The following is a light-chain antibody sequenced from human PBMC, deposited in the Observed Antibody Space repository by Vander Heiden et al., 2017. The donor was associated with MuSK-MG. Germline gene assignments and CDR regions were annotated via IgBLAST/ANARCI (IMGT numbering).Light chain of an antibody. Sequence: QSALTQPRSVSGSPGQSVTISCTGTSSDVGGYNYVSWYQHPPAKPPNLMFYDVTKRPSGVPDRFSGSKSGNTASLTISGLQAEDEADYYCCSYAGSNSYVFGTGTEVTVL. CDR3: CSYAGSNSYV. J-gene: IGLJ1*01. V-gene: IGLV2-11*01. CDR1: SSDVGGYNY. CDR2: DVT.